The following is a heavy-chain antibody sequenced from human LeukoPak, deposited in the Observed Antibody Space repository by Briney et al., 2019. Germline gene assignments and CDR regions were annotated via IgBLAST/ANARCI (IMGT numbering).Heavy chain of an antibody. D-gene: IGHD2-21*02. CDR3: ARDGREVVVTAAIDY. CDR2: IKQDGSEK. V-gene: IGHV3-7*01. CDR1: GFTFSSYW. J-gene: IGHJ4*02. Sequence: PGGSLRLSCAASGFTFSSYWMSWFRQAPGKGLEWVANIKQDGSEKYSVDSVKGRFTISRDNAKNSLYLQMNSLRAEDTAVYYCARDGREVVVTAAIDYWGQGTLVTVSS.